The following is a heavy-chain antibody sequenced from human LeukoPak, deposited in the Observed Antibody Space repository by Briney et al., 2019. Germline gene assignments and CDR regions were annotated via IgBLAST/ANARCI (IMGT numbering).Heavy chain of an antibody. J-gene: IGHJ4*02. Sequence: SGTLSLTCTVSGDSIISLDLWSWVRQPPGKGLEWIGEMYLSGTTHSNPSVKSQVTISIDKSKNQFFLNLSSVTAADTAVYYCAGLVGRYSSGLYYYYFDYWGQGTLVTVSS. CDR2: MYLSGTT. V-gene: IGHV4-4*02. D-gene: IGHD3-22*01. CDR1: GDSIISLDL. CDR3: AGLVGRYSSGLYYYYFDY.